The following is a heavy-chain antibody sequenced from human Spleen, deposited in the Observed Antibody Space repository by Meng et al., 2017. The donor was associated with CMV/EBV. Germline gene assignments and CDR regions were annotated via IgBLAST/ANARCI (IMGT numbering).Heavy chain of an antibody. CDR1: GFTFSSYS. CDR3: ARGTYSSSWGYFQH. Sequence: GESLKISCAASGFTFSSYSMNWVRQAPGKGLEWVSYISSSSSTIYYADSVKGRFTISRDNAKNSLYLQMNSLRAEDTAVIYCARGTYSSSWGYFQHWGQGTLVTVSS. V-gene: IGHV3-48*04. CDR2: ISSSSSTI. D-gene: IGHD6-6*01. J-gene: IGHJ1*01.